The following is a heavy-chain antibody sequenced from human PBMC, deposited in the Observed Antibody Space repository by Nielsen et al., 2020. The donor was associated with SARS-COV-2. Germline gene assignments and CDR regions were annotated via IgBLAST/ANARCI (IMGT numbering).Heavy chain of an antibody. V-gene: IGHV3-30-3*01. D-gene: IGHD1-26*01. Sequence: GESLKISCAASGFTFSSYAMHWVRQAPGKGLEWVAVISYDGSNKYYADSVKGRFTISRDNSKNTLYLQMNSLRAEDTAVYYCAKEYSGSHYYYYGMDVWGQGTTVTVSS. J-gene: IGHJ6*02. CDR1: GFTFSSYA. CDR2: ISYDGSNK. CDR3: AKEYSGSHYYYYGMDV.